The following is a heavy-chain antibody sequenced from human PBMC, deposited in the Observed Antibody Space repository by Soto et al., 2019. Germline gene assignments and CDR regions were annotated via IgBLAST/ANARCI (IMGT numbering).Heavy chain of an antibody. V-gene: IGHV1-69*13. D-gene: IGHD5-12*01. CDR1: GGTFSSYA. CDR2: IIPIFGTA. CDR3: ARGLGEQWIKWHFDY. Sequence: SVKVSCKASGGTFSSYAISWVRQAPGQGLEWMGGIIPIFGTANYAQKFQGRVTITADESPSTAYMELSSLTSEDTAVYYCARGLGEQWIKWHFDYWGQGTLVTVPS. J-gene: IGHJ4*02.